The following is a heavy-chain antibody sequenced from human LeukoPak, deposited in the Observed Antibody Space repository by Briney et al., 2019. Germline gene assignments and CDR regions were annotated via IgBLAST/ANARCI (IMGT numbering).Heavy chain of an antibody. CDR3: ARDRSGDTMIYDY. CDR1: GFTFNSYT. Sequence: GGPLRLSCAASGFTFNSYTMNWVRQAPGRGLEWVSSISSSSSRSSYIYYADSVKGRFTISRDNAKNSLYLQMNSLRAEDTAVYYCARDRSGDTMIYDYWGQGTLVTVSS. CDR2: ISSSSSRSSYI. V-gene: IGHV3-21*01. J-gene: IGHJ4*02. D-gene: IGHD3-22*01.